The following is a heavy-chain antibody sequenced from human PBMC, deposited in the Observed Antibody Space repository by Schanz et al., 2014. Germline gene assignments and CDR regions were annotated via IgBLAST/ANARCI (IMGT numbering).Heavy chain of an antibody. V-gene: IGHV3-23*04. CDR3: AKSKSQLPLFDY. CDR2: LTEGGGGT. J-gene: IGHJ4*02. Sequence: VQLVESGGGLVKPGGSLRLSCAASGFSFSTYGMTWVRQAPGKGLEWVSGLTEGGGGTYYTDAVKGRFTISRDSSKNTLYLQMNSLRADDTAVYYCAKSKSQLPLFDYWGQGTLVAVSS. CDR1: GFSFSTYG. D-gene: IGHD2-21*01.